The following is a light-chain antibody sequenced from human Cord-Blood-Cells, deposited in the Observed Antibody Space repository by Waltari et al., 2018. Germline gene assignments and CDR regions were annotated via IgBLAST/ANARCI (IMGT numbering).Light chain of an antibody. V-gene: IGLV2-23*03. CDR3: CSYAGSSTFPYV. CDR2: GGS. CDR1: SSDVGSYNL. J-gene: IGLJ1*01. Sequence: QSALTQPASVSGSPGQSITISCTGTSSDVGSYNLVSWYQHHPGKAPKLMIYGGSKRPAGFSNRFSGSKSGNTASLTISGLQAEDEADYYCCSYAGSSTFPYVFGTGTKVTVL.